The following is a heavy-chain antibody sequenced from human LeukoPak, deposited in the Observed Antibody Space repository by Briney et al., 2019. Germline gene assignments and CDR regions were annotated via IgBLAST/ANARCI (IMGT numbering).Heavy chain of an antibody. Sequence: PGGSLRLSCAASGFTVSSNYMSWVRQAPGKGLEWVSVIYSGGSTYYADSVKGRFTISRDNSKNTLYLQMNSLRAEDTAVYYCAKDLYGSVPEYGMDVWGQGTTVTVSS. CDR2: IYSGGST. V-gene: IGHV3-66*01. CDR3: AKDLYGSVPEYGMDV. D-gene: IGHD2-2*01. J-gene: IGHJ6*02. CDR1: GFTVSSNY.